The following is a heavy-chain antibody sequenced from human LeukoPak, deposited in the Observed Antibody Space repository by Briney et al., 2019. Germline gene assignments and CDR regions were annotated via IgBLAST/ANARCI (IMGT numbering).Heavy chain of an antibody. J-gene: IGHJ5*02. CDR1: GRSFSGYY. CDR3: ARAVIVVAAATQRNWFDP. CDR2: INHSGIT. V-gene: IGHV4-34*01. D-gene: IGHD2-15*01. Sequence: PSETLSLTCAVYGRSFSGYYWTWIRQTPGQGLEWIGEINHSGITDYNPSLRSRVTISVDTSKNQFSPKLSSVTAADTAIYYCARAVIVVAAATQRNWFDPWGQGTLVTVSS.